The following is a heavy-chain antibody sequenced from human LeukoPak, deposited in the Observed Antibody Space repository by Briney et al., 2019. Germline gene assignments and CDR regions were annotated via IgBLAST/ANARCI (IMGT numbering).Heavy chain of an antibody. J-gene: IGHJ3*02. Sequence: SGGSLRLSCAASGFTFSSHAMHWVRQAPGKGLEWVAFIRYDGINKYYADSVKGRFTISRDNSKNTLYLQMNSLRVEDTAVYYRAGHYDILTGARGGKAAFDIWGQGTMVTVSS. V-gene: IGHV3-30*02. CDR3: AGHYDILTGARGGKAAFDI. CDR2: IRYDGINK. CDR1: GFTFSSHA. D-gene: IGHD3-9*01.